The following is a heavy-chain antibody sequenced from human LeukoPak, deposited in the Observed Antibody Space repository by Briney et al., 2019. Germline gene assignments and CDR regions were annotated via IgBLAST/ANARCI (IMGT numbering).Heavy chain of an antibody. Sequence: ASVKVSCKASGYTLTSYYMHWVRQAPGQGLEWMGIINPSGGSTSYAQKFQGRVTMTRDTSTSTVYMELSSLRSEDTAVYYCARDRRGGGWLQGDFDYWGQGTLVTVSS. D-gene: IGHD5-24*01. CDR2: INPSGGST. CDR3: ARDRRGGGWLQGDFDY. CDR1: GYTLTSYY. J-gene: IGHJ4*02. V-gene: IGHV1-46*01.